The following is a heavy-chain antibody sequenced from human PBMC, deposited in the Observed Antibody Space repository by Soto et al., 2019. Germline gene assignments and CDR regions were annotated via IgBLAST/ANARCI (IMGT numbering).Heavy chain of an antibody. CDR2: IHYSGRT. Sequence: QVQLQASGPGLVKPSETLSLTCSVSNGSISGFYWTWIRQPPGQILEWIGYIHYSGRTDYNPSLTSRATMSVDTSKNQFSLHLKSIPAADTAVYYCVRVGVGIGNHFDSWGRGPLVTVSS. CDR3: VRVGVGIGNHFDS. CDR1: NGSISGFY. D-gene: IGHD1-26*01. J-gene: IGHJ4*02. V-gene: IGHV4-59*12.